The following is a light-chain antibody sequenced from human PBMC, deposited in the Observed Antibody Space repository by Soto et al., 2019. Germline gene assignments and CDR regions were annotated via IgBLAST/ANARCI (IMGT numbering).Light chain of an antibody. CDR2: LTS. J-gene: IGKJ1*01. CDR1: QSLLQTNGYTY. CDR3: IQSLQTPPWT. V-gene: IGKV2-28*01. Sequence: EMGMTQSPLSLPVTAGEPASISCRSSQSLLQTNGYTYLDWYLQKPGQSPQLLIYLTSIRASGVPDRFSGSGSGTEFTLKISKVEAEDVGVYYCIQSLQTPPWTFGPGSKVDIK.